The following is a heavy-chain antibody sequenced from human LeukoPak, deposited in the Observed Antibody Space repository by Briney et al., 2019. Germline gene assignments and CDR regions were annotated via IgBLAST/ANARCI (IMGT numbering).Heavy chain of an antibody. CDR1: GFTVSSNY. Sequence: GGSLRLSCAASGFTVSSNYMSWVRQAPGKGLEWVSVIYSGGSTYYADSVKGRFTISRDNPKNTLYLQMNSLRAEDTAVYYCASTTVTGYYYGMDVWGQGTTVTVSS. D-gene: IGHD4-17*01. CDR3: ASTTVTGYYYGMDV. V-gene: IGHV3-66*01. CDR2: IYSGGST. J-gene: IGHJ6*02.